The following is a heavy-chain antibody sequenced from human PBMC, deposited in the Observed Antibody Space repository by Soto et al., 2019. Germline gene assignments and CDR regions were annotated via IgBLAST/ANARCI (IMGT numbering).Heavy chain of an antibody. CDR3: ARRVMVSSPHDAFDV. V-gene: IGHV4-39*01. CDR2: IYYSGST. D-gene: IGHD2-8*01. J-gene: IGHJ3*01. Sequence: SETLSLTCTVSGGSISSSSYYWGWIRQPPGKGLEWIGSIYYSGSTYYNPSLKSRVTISVDTSKNQFSLKLSSVTAADTAVYYCARRVMVSSPHDAFDVWGQGTMVTVSS. CDR1: GGSISSSSYY.